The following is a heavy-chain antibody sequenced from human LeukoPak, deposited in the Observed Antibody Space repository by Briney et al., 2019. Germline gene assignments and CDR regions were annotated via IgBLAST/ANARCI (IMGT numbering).Heavy chain of an antibody. CDR3: ACHGYSSSSGDY. D-gene: IGHD6-13*01. V-gene: IGHV1-69*05. Sequence: SVKVSCKASGGTFSSYAISWVRQAPGQGLEWMGGIIPIFGTANYAQKFQGRVTITTDESTSTAYMELSSLRSEDTAVYYCACHGYSSSSGDYWGQGTLVTVSP. CDR2: IIPIFGTA. J-gene: IGHJ4*02. CDR1: GGTFSSYA.